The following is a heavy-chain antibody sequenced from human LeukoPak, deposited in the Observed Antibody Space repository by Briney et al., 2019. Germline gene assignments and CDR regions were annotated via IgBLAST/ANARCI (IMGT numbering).Heavy chain of an antibody. J-gene: IGHJ4*02. Sequence: PSETLSLTCAVYGGSFSGYYWSWIRQAPGKGLEWIGEINHSGSTNYNPSLKSRVTISVDTSKNQFSLKLSSVTAADTAVYYCARSGWLVYRYYFEYWGQGTLVTVSS. V-gene: IGHV4-34*01. CDR2: INHSGST. D-gene: IGHD6-19*01. CDR1: GGSFSGYY. CDR3: ARSGWLVYRYYFEY.